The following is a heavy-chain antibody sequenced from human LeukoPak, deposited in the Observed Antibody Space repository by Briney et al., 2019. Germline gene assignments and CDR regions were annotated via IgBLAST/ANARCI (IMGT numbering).Heavy chain of an antibody. Sequence: PSETLSLTCAVSGYSITSGYYWDWIRQPPGKGLEWIGSIYHSGSTYYNPSLKTRVTISVDTSKNQFSLKLSSVTAADTAVYYCARDYYDSSENAFDIWGQGTMVTVSS. CDR2: IYHSGST. CDR3: ARDYYDSSENAFDI. V-gene: IGHV4-38-2*02. CDR1: GYSITSGYY. J-gene: IGHJ3*02. D-gene: IGHD3-22*01.